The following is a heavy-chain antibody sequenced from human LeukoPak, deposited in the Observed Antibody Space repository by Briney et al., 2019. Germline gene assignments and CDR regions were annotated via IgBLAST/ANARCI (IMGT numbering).Heavy chain of an antibody. V-gene: IGHV3-11*01. J-gene: IGHJ4*02. Sequence: GGSPRLSCAASGFTFSDYYMSWIRQAPGKGLEWVSYISSSGSNIYYADSVKGRFTISRDNAKNSLYLQMNSLRAEDTAVYYCARALQLGNRRTATYYFDYWGQGTLVTVSS. CDR1: GFTFSDYY. CDR2: ISSSGSNI. D-gene: IGHD7-27*01. CDR3: ARALQLGNRRTATYYFDY.